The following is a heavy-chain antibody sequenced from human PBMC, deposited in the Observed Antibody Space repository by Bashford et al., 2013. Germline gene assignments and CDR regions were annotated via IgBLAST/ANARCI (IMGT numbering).Heavy chain of an antibody. V-gene: IGHV3-30-3*01. Sequence: GGPLRLSCAASGFTFSSYAMHWVRQAPGKGLEWVAVISYDGSNKYYADSVKGRFTISRDNSKNTLYLQMNSLRAEDTAVYYCARDGYYYDSSGTEMYYYYGMDVWGQGTTVTVSS. J-gene: IGHJ6*02. D-gene: IGHD3-22*01. CDR2: ISYDGSNK. CDR1: GFTFSSYA. CDR3: ARDGYYYDSSGTEMYYYYGMDV.